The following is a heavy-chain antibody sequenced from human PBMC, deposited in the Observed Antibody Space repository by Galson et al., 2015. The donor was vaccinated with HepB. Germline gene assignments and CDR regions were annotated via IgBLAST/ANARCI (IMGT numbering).Heavy chain of an antibody. D-gene: IGHD3-16*01. Sequence: SLRLSCAASGFTFSSYAMSWVRQAPGKGLEWVSAISGSGGSTYYADSVKGRFTISRDNSKNTLYLQMNSLRAEDTAVYYCAKLGGAGQTSDYWGQGTLVTVSS. CDR2: ISGSGGST. CDR3: AKLGGAGQTSDY. J-gene: IGHJ4*02. V-gene: IGHV3-23*01. CDR1: GFTFSSYA.